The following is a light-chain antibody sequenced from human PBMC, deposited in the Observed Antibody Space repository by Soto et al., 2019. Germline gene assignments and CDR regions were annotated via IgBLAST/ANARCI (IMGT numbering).Light chain of an antibody. CDR2: GAS. CDR3: QQRSNWPPIT. J-gene: IGKJ5*01. V-gene: IGKV3-11*01. CDR1: QSVASS. Sequence: IVMTQTPAALSSPLGARVTLSCRASQSVASSVAWYQQKPGQAPRLLIYGASNRAAGIPARFSGSGSGTDFTLTINSLEPEDFAVYYCQQRSNWPPITFGQGTRLEIK.